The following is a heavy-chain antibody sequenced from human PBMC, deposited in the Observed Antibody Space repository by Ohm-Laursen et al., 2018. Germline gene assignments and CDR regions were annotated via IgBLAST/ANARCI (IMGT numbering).Heavy chain of an antibody. D-gene: IGHD2-2*01. J-gene: IGHJ1*01. V-gene: IGHV3-48*03. CDR3: ARSKGGYCSSTSCYLAYFQH. CDR2: ISSSGGSI. CDR1: GFTFSSYE. Sequence: SLRLSCSASGFTFSSYEINWVRQAPGRGLEWVSYISSSGGSIYYADSVKGRFTISRDNSKNTLYLQMNSLRAEDTAVYYCARSKGGYCSSTSCYLAYFQHWGQGTLVTVSS.